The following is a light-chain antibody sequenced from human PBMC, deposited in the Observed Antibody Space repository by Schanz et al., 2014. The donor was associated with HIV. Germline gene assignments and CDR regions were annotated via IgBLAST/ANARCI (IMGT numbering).Light chain of an antibody. CDR2: NSH. Sequence: QSVLTQPPSASGTPGQRVSISCSGIGRNIEDSHQHPPGTAPKLLIFNSHYRPSGVPDRFSGSKSGTSASLAISGLESDDEATYYCAAWDDNLNAWVSGGGTKLTVL. V-gene: IGLV1-44*01. CDR1: GRNI. CDR3: AAWDDNLNAWV. J-gene: IGLJ3*02.